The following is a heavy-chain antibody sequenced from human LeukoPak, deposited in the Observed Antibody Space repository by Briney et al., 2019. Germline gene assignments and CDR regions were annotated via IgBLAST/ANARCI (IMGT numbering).Heavy chain of an antibody. CDR2: IYYSGST. CDR3: ARRRRIGRYSYGCLDY. J-gene: IGHJ4*02. Sequence: SETLSLTCTVSGGSISSSSYYWGWIRQPPGKGLEWIGSIYYSGSTYYNPSLKSRVTISVDTSKNQFSLKLSSVTAAGTAVYYCARRRRIGRYSYGCLDYWGQGTLVTVSS. CDR1: GGSISSSSYY. V-gene: IGHV4-39*01. D-gene: IGHD5-18*01.